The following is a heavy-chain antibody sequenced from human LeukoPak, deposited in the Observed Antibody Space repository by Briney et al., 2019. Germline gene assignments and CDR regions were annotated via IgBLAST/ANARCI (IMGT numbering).Heavy chain of an antibody. CDR3: AKGYDSSGYYGTPFDY. V-gene: IGHV3-23*01. J-gene: IGHJ4*02. CDR1: GFTFSSYG. Sequence: GGSLRLSCVASGFTFSSYGMHWVRQAPGKGLEWVSAISGSGGSTYYADSVKGRFTISRDNSKNTLYLQMNSLRAEDTAVYYCAKGYDSSGYYGTPFDYWGQGTLVTVSS. D-gene: IGHD3-22*01. CDR2: ISGSGGST.